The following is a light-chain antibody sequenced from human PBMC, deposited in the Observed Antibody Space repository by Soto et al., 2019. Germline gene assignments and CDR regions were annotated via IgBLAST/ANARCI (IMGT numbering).Light chain of an antibody. J-gene: IGKJ4*01. Sequence: EIVMTQSPATLSVSPGERATLSCRASQSVSSNLAWYQQKPGQAPRLLIYGASTRATGIPARFSGSGSGTESTLTISGLLSEGFAVYYCQQYNNWPPLTFGGGTKVEIK. CDR1: QSVSSN. CDR2: GAS. V-gene: IGKV3-15*01. CDR3: QQYNNWPPLT.